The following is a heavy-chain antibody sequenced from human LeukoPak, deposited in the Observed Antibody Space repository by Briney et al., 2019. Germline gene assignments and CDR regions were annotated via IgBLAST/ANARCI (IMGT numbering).Heavy chain of an antibody. J-gene: IGHJ4*02. D-gene: IGHD2-2*01. CDR2: IYTSGST. CDR3: ARERKDIVVVPAAIRSYYFDY. CDR1: GGSISSYY. V-gene: IGHV4-4*07. Sequence: SETLSLTCTVSGGSISSYYWSWIRQPAGKGLEWIGRIYTSGSTNYNPSLKSRVTMSVDTSKNQFSLKLSSVTAADTAVYYCARERKDIVVVPAAIRSYYFDYWGQGTLVTVSS.